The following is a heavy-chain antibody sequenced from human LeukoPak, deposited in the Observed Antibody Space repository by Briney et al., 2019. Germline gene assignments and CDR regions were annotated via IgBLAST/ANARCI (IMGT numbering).Heavy chain of an antibody. CDR3: TQSNY. CDR2: IRSNADNYAT. V-gene: IGHV3-73*01. Sequence: GGSLRLSCAASGFTFSGSPILWVRQASGKGLEWVGRIRSNADNYATAYAASVQGRCTISRDDSKSTAYLQLSSLKTEDTAVYYCTQSNYWGQGALVTVSS. CDR1: GFTFSGSP. J-gene: IGHJ4*02.